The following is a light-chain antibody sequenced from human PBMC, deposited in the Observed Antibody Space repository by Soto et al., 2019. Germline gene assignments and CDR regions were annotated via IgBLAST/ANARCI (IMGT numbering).Light chain of an antibody. V-gene: IGKV3-15*01. J-gene: IGKJ1*01. Sequence: IVITQSPTTVSVSPGESATLSCRASQSVSSNLAWYQQKPGQAPRLLIYGASTRVTGIPARFSGSGSGTEFTLTISSLQSEDFAVYYCQQYNNWPPWTVGQGTKVDIK. CDR1: QSVSSN. CDR2: GAS. CDR3: QQYNNWPPWT.